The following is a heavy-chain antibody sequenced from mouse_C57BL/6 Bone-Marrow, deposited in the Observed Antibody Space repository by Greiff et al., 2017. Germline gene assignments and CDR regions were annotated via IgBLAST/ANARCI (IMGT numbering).Heavy chain of an antibody. Sequence: QVQLQQSGPGLVQPSPSLSITCTVSGFSLTSYGVHWVRQSPGKGLEWLGVIWRGGGTAYNAAFISRLSISKDNSKSQVFFKMNSLQADDTAIYYCARSSYYNGGYAMDYWGQGTSVTVSS. CDR2: IWRGGGT. CDR1: GFSLTSYG. CDR3: ARSSYYNGGYAMDY. D-gene: IGHD1-1*01. J-gene: IGHJ4*01. V-gene: IGHV2-2*01.